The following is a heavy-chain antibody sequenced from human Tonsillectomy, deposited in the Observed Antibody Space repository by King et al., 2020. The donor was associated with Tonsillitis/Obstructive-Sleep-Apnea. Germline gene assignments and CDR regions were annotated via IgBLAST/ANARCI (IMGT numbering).Heavy chain of an antibody. Sequence: VQLVESGGDLIQPGGSLRLSCVASGFTFNSYAMNWVRQAPGKGLEWVSGISDGGEDTYYADSVKGRFTISRDNSKNTLYLQMNSLRAEDTAVYYCAKWLLYGEDFIEGPYYYYMDDWGKGTKVTVSS. CDR3: AKWLLYGEDFIEGPYYYYMDD. CDR2: ISDGGEDT. D-gene: IGHD4/OR15-4a*01. CDR1: GFTFNSYA. V-gene: IGHV3-23*04. J-gene: IGHJ6*03.